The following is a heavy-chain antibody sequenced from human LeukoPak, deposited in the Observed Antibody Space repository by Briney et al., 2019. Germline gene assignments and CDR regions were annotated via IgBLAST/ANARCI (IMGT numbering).Heavy chain of an antibody. D-gene: IGHD3-22*01. J-gene: IGHJ4*02. CDR1: GGTFSSYA. CDR2: IIPIFGTA. V-gene: IGHV1-69*13. Sequence: GASVKVSCKDAGGTFSSYAISWVRQAPGQGLEWMGGIIPIFGTANYAQKFQGRVTITADESTNTAYMELSSLRSEDTAVYYCARSPYYDSSGYYSHDYWGQGTLVTVSS. CDR3: ARSPYYDSSGYYSHDY.